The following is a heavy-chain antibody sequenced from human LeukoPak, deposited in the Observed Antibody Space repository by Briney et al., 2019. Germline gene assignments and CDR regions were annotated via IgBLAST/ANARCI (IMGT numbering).Heavy chain of an antibody. CDR2: ISSSGSTI. V-gene: IGHV3-11*01. CDR1: GFTFSDYY. D-gene: IGHD3-3*01. Sequence: GGSLRLSCAASGFTFSDYYMSWICQAPGKGLEWVSYISSSGSTIYYADSVKGRFTISRDNAKNSLYLQMNSLRAEDTAVYYCARAPRITIFGVVIIDGMDVWGQGTTVTVSS. J-gene: IGHJ6*02. CDR3: ARAPRITIFGVVIIDGMDV.